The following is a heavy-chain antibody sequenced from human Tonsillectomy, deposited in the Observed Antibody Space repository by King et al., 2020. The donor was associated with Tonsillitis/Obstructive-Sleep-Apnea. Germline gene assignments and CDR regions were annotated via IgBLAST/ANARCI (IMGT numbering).Heavy chain of an antibody. J-gene: IGHJ6*02. CDR3: ARGGITIFGVGLRGYGMDV. V-gene: IGHV4-34*01. CDR1: GGSFSGYY. CDR2: INHSGSI. Sequence: VQLQQWGAGLLKPSETLSLTCAVYGGSFSGYYWSWIRQPPGKGLEWIGEINHSGSINYNPSLKSRVTISVDTSKNQFSLKLSSVTAADTAVYYCARGGITIFGVGLRGYGMDVWGQGTTVTVSS. D-gene: IGHD3-3*01.